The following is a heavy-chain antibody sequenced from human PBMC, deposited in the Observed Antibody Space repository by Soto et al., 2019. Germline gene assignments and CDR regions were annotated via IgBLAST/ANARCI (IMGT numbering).Heavy chain of an antibody. CDR2: INHSGST. V-gene: IGHV4-34*01. Sequence: QVQLQQWGAGLLKPSETLSLTCAVYGGSFSGYYWSWIRQPPGKGLEWIGEINHSGSTNYNPSLKSRVTISVDTSKNQFSLKLSPVTAADTAVYYCAREVVGGYVPWGQGTLVTVSS. J-gene: IGHJ5*02. CDR3: AREVVGGYVP. CDR1: GGSFSGYY. D-gene: IGHD5-12*01.